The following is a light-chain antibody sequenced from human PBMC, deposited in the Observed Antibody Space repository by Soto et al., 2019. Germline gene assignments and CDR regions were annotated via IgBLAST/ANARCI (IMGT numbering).Light chain of an antibody. V-gene: IGKV3-15*01. CDR3: QQYNNWPST. Sequence: EIVMTQSPATLSVSPGERATLSCRASQSAGANLAWYQQKPGQAPRLLIYAASTRATDIPARFSGSGSGTEFTLTISNLQSEDFVVYYCQQYNNWPSTFGQGTKVDNK. J-gene: IGKJ1*01. CDR1: QSAGAN. CDR2: AAS.